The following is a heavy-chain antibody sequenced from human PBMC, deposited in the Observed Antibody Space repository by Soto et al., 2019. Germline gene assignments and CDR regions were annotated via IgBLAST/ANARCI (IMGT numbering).Heavy chain of an antibody. V-gene: IGHV3-74*01. D-gene: IGHD3-3*01. CDR3: ARVNDFWSGHRYYYYYGMDV. J-gene: IGHJ6*02. CDR2: INRDGRST. CDR1: GFTFSSYW. Sequence: GGSLRLSCAASGFTFSSYWMHWVRQAPGKGLVWVSRINRDGRSTSYADSVKGRFTISRDNAKNTLYLQMNSLRAEDTAVYYCARVNDFWSGHRYYYYYGMDVWGQGTTVTVSS.